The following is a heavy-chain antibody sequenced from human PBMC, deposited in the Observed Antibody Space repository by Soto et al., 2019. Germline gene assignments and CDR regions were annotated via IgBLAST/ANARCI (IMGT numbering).Heavy chain of an antibody. D-gene: IGHD3-16*02. CDR2: INPANGNT. V-gene: IGHV1-3*01. CDR3: TRSAISPYGGLIGPFDY. CDR1: GYTFTAYA. J-gene: IGHJ4*02. Sequence: ASVKVSCKATGYTFTAYAMHWVRQAPGQRLEWMGWINPANGNTKYSQKFQGRLTITSDTSANTVYMELNSLTSEDTAMYFCTRSAISPYGGLIGPFDYWGQGTLGTVSS.